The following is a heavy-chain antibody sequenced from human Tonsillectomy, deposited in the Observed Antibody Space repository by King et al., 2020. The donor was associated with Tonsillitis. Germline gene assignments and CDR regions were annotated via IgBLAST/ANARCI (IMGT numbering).Heavy chain of an antibody. D-gene: IGHD3-3*01. CDR3: ARGSTYYDFWRGSGYGQRYNWFDP. J-gene: IGHJ5*02. CDR2: IIPIFGTA. V-gene: IGHV1-69*01. CDR1: GGTFSSYA. Sequence: VQLVQSGAEVKKPGSSVKVSCKASGGTFSSYAISWVRQAPGQGLEWMGGIIPIFGTANYAQKFQGRVTITADESTSTAYMELSSLRSEDTAVYYCARGSTYYDFWRGSGYGQRYNWFDPWGQGTLVTVSS.